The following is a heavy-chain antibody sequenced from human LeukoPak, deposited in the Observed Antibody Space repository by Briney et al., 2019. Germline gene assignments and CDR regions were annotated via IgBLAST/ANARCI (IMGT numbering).Heavy chain of an antibody. Sequence: SETLSLTCTVSSGSIRSYYWGWVGQPPGKGLEWIGRIYTTGTTQYNPSLKSRVTMSVDTSTNQFSLNLRSMTAADTAVYYCGRQGYTASYYFFDYWSQGTLVAVS. CDR1: SGSIRSYY. J-gene: IGHJ4*02. D-gene: IGHD1-26*01. CDR3: GRQGYTASYYFFDY. CDR2: IYTTGTT. V-gene: IGHV4-4*07.